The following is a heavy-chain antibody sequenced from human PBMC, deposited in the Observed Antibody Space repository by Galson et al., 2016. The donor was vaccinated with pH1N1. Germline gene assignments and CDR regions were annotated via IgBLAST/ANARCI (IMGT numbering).Heavy chain of an antibody. D-gene: IGHD1-7*01. CDR2: INSDGSST. CDR1: GMTSSSNW. J-gene: IGHJ4*02. V-gene: IGHV3-74*01. CDR3: ASQLLSSSESPFEF. Sequence: SLRLSCAVSGMTSSSNWMHWFRLAPGRGLVWVSRINSDGSSTSYADSVKGRFTISRDNAKHSVSLQMNNLRAEDTAVYYCASQLLSSSESPFEFWGQGALVTVSS.